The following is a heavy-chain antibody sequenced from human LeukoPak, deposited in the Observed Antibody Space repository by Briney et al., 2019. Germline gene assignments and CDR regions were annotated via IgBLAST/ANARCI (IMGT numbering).Heavy chain of an antibody. CDR3: ARGQIRFLEWLLYDY. D-gene: IGHD3-3*01. V-gene: IGHV3-30*19. Sequence: GGSLRLSCAASGFTFSNYGMHWVRQAPGKGLEWVAVISYDGSNKYYADSVKGRFTISRDNSKNTLYLQMNSLRAEDTAVYYCARGQIRFLEWLLYDYWGQGTLVTVSS. CDR1: GFTFSNYG. CDR2: ISYDGSNK. J-gene: IGHJ4*02.